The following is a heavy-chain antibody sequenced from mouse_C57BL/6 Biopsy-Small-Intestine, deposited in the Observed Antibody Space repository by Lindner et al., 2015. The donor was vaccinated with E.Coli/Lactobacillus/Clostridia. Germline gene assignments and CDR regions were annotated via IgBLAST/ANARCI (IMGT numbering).Heavy chain of an antibody. V-gene: IGHV1-9*01. D-gene: IGHD2-1*01. CDR3: GRRYGNSYYFDY. CDR2: ALPGSGNV. J-gene: IGHJ2*01. CDR1: GYTFTGYW. Sequence: QESGAEVMKPGASVKLACEATGYTFTGYWIGWMKQRPGRGLEWIGEALPGSGNVNYNEKFKGKATFTADTSSNTAYMQLSSLTTEDSAIYYCGRRYGNSYYFDYWGQGTTLTVSS.